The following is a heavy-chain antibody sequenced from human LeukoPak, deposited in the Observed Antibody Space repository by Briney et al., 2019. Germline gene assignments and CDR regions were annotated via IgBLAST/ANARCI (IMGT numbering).Heavy chain of an antibody. CDR3: ARDAVLRRWDC. CDR1: GFSFSTYW. V-gene: IGHV3-7*01. Sequence: GGSLRLSCAASGFSFSTYWMSWVRQAPGKGLEWVANIKQDGSENYYLDSVKGRFTVSRDNAKNSLYLQMNSLRAEDTAVYYCARDAVLRRWDCWGQGTLVTVSS. CDR2: IKQDGSEN. J-gene: IGHJ4*02.